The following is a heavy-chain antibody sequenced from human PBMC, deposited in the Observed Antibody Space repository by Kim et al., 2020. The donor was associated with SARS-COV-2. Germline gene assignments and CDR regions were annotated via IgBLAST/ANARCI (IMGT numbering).Heavy chain of an antibody. D-gene: IGHD3-22*01. Sequence: TSNRPSFQGQVTISADKSISTAYLQWSSLKASDTAMYYCARLPIDDAFDIWGQGTMVTVSS. CDR3: ARLPIDDAFDI. CDR2: T. J-gene: IGHJ3*02. V-gene: IGHV5-51*01.